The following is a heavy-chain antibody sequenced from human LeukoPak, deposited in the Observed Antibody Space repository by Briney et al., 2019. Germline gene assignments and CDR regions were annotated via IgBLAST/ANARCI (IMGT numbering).Heavy chain of an antibody. V-gene: IGHV5-51*01. Sequence: PGESLKISCKGSGYSFTSYWIGWVRQMPGKGLEWMGIIYPGDSDTRYSPSFRGQVTISADRSTAYLQWSSLKASDTAMYYCARQPNYYNILTSYPSHWYFDLWGRGTLVTVSS. CDR1: GYSFTSYW. CDR3: ARQPNYYNILTSYPSHWYFDL. D-gene: IGHD3-9*01. CDR2: IYPGDSDT. J-gene: IGHJ2*01.